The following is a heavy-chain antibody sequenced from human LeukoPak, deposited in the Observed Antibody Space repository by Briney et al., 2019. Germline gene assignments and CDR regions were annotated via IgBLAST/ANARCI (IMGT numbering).Heavy chain of an antibody. V-gene: IGHV4-34*01. CDR2: ISHSGST. CDR1: CGSFSGYY. Sequence: SETLSLTCAVNCGSFSGYYWSWIRQPPGKWLEWIGEISHSGSTNYNPSLKSRVAISVDTCKNQFSLKLSSVTAADTAVYYCARIQLWSTTWFDPWGQGTLVTVSS. J-gene: IGHJ5*02. CDR3: ARIQLWSTTWFDP. D-gene: IGHD5-18*01.